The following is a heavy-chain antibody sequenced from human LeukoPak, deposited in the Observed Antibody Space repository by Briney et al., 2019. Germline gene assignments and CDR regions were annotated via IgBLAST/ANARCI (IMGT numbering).Heavy chain of an antibody. Sequence: ASVKVSCKASGYTFTDYYIHWVRQAPGQGLEWMGWINPDSGGTNYAQKFQGRVTMTRDTSISTVYRELSRLRSDDTAVFYCTREARAGNWFDPWGQGTLVTVSS. CDR3: TREARAGNWFDP. CDR2: INPDSGGT. J-gene: IGHJ5*02. V-gene: IGHV1-2*02. D-gene: IGHD5-12*01. CDR1: GYTFTDYY.